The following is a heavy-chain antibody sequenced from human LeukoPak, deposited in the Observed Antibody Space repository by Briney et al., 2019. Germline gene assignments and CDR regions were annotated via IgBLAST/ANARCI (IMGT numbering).Heavy chain of an antibody. CDR2: IYYSGST. CDR1: GGSISSGGYY. CDR3: ARDSSRVRYFDY. J-gene: IGHJ4*02. Sequence: PSETLSLTCTVSGGSISSGGYYWSWIRQHPGKGLEWIGYIYYSGSTYYNPSLKSRVTISVGTSKNQFSLRLSSVTAADTAVYYCARDSSRVRYFDYWGQGTLVTVSS. D-gene: IGHD3-10*01. V-gene: IGHV4-31*03.